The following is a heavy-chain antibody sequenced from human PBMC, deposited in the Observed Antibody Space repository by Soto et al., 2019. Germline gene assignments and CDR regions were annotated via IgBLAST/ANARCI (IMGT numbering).Heavy chain of an antibody. J-gene: IGHJ6*02. Sequence: GGFLRLSCAASGFTFSSYGMHWVRQAPGKGLEWVAVISYDGSNKYYADSVKGRFTISRDNSKNTLYLQMNSLRAEDTAVYYCAKGLRFLSSGYYYGMDVWGQGTTVTVS. CDR3: AKGLRFLSSGYYYGMDV. D-gene: IGHD5-12*01. CDR2: ISYDGSNK. V-gene: IGHV3-30*18. CDR1: GFTFSSYG.